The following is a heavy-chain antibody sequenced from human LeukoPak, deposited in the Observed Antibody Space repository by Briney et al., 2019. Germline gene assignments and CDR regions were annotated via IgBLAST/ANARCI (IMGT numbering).Heavy chain of an antibody. V-gene: IGHV3-30-3*01. J-gene: IGHJ4*02. CDR3: ARDESPYGDLIDY. Sequence: GGSLRLSCAASGFAFSSYAMHWVRQAPGKGLEWVAVISYDGSNKYYADSVKGRFTISRDNSKNTLYLQMNSLRAEDTAVYYCARDESPYGDLIDYWGQGTLVTVSS. D-gene: IGHD4-17*01. CDR1: GFAFSSYA. CDR2: ISYDGSNK.